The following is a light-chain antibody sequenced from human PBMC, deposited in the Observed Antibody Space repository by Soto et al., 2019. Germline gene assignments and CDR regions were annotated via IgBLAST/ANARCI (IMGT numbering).Light chain of an antibody. CDR1: QSVGNN. CDR2: ATS. V-gene: IGKV3-15*01. Sequence: EIVVTQSPATLSVSPGERATLSCRASQSVGNNFAWYQQKPGQAPRLLIFATSTRATGVPARFSGSGSGTEFPLTISSLQSEDFAVYYCPPYGDWPLTFGGGAKVEIE. J-gene: IGKJ4*01. CDR3: PPYGDWPLT.